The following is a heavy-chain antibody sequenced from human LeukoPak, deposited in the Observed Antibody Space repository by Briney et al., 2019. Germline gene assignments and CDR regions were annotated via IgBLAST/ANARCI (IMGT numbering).Heavy chain of an antibody. J-gene: IGHJ4*02. CDR2: ISTTSGFT. CDR3: ARDISRSPRDY. Sequence: PGGSLRLSCAASGFIFSDYYMSWIRQAPGQGLEWISYISTTSGFTKYADSVKGRFIISRDNAKNTLYLQMKSLGVDDTAVYYCARDISRSPRDYWGQGALVTVSS. D-gene: IGHD3-9*01. CDR1: GFIFSDYY. V-gene: IGHV3-11*06.